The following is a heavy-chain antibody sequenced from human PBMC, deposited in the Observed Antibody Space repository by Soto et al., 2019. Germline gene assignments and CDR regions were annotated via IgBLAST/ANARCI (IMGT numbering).Heavy chain of an antibody. CDR1: GFTFSSYG. Sequence: GGSLRLSCAASGFTFSSYGMHWVRQAPGKGLEWVAVIWYDGSNKYYADSVKGRFTISRDNSKNTLYLQMNSLRAEDTAVYYYAREGYSSSWYYYGMDVWGQGTTVTVSS. CDR3: AREGYSSSWYYYGMDV. V-gene: IGHV3-33*01. D-gene: IGHD6-13*01. J-gene: IGHJ6*02. CDR2: IWYDGSNK.